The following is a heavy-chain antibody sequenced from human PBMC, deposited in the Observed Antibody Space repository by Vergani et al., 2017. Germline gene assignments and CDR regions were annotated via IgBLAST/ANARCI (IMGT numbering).Heavy chain of an antibody. CDR1: GFTFSSYS. CDR2: ISSSSSTI. J-gene: IGHJ6*02. CDR3: ARDPIAAAGYYYYGMDV. Sequence: EVQLVESGGGLVQPGGSLRLSCAASGFTFSSYSMNWVRQAPGKGLEWVSYISSSSSTIYYADSVKGRFTISRDNAKNSLYLQMNSLRAEDTAVYYCARDPIAAAGYYYYGMDVWGQGTTVTVSS. D-gene: IGHD6-13*01. V-gene: IGHV3-48*04.